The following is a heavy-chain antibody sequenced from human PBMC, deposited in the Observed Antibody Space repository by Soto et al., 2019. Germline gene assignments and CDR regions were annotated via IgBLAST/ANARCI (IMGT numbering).Heavy chain of an antibody. Sequence: PGESLKISCKGSGYSFTSYWISWVRQMPGKGLEWMGRIDPSDSYTNYSPSFQGHVTISADKSISTAYLQWSSLKASDTAMYYCARLRMGYCSSTSRYGMDVWGQGTTVTVSS. CDR1: GYSFTSYW. V-gene: IGHV5-10-1*01. CDR3: ARLRMGYCSSTSRYGMDV. D-gene: IGHD2-2*01. J-gene: IGHJ6*02. CDR2: IDPSDSYT.